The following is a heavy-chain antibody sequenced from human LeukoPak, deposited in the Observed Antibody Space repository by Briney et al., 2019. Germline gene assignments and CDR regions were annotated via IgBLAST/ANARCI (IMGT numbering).Heavy chain of an antibody. CDR3: ARVQYSYGSGYFDY. D-gene: IGHD5-18*01. J-gene: IGHJ4*02. V-gene: IGHV3-7*01. CDR1: GFTFSSYW. Sequence: PGGSLRLSCAASGFTFSSYWMSWVRQAPGKGLEWVANIKQDGSEKYYVDSVKGRFTISRDNAKNSLYLQMNSLRAEDTAVYYCARVQYSYGSGYFDYWGQGTLVTVSS. CDR2: IKQDGSEK.